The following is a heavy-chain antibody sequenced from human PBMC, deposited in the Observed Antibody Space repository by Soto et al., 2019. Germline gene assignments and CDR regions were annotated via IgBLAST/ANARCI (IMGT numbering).Heavy chain of an antibody. Sequence: QVQLVQSGAEVKKPGASVKVSCKASGYTFTSYAMHWVRQAPGQRLEWMGWINAGNGNTKYSQKCQGRVTITRDTPASTAYMELSSLRSEDTAVYYCARDHTAYSSSWYGMDVWGQGTTVTVSS. CDR3: ARDHTAYSSSWYGMDV. J-gene: IGHJ6*02. D-gene: IGHD6-13*01. CDR1: GYTFTSYA. V-gene: IGHV1-3*01. CDR2: INAGNGNT.